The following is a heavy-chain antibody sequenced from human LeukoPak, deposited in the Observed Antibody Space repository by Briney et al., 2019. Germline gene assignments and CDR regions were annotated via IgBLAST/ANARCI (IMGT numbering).Heavy chain of an antibody. CDR2: IYSGVNT. J-gene: IGHJ6*02. V-gene: IGHV3-53*01. Sequence: GGSLRLSCAASGFIVSSNYMSWVRQAPGKGLEWVSVIYSGVNTYYADSVKGRFTISRDTSKNTLYLQMNSLRAEDTAVYYCARDSSGSSYYYGMDVWGQGTTVTVSS. CDR3: ARDSSGSSYYYGMDV. CDR1: GFIVSSNY. D-gene: IGHD3-10*01.